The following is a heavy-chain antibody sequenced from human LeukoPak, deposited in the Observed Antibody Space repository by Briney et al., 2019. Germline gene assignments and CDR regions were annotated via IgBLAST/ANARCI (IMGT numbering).Heavy chain of an antibody. CDR1: GYIFTSYW. D-gene: IGHD1-26*01. CDR3: ARRSSGGSYWD. CDR2: IYPGDSET. J-gene: IGHJ4*02. V-gene: IGHV5-51*01. Sequence: SGXSLQIPCEDSGYIFTSYWIAWGRQLPGKGLEWMAIIYPGDSETRYSPSLQGQVTISADTSITTPYLQWSSLKASDTAMYYCARRSSGGSYWDWGQGTLVTVSS.